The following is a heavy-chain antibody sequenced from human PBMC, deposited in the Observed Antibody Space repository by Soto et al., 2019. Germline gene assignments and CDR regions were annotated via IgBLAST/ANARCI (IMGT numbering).Heavy chain of an antibody. V-gene: IGHV1-18*01. CDR2: VRPYNGHT. CDR3: ARGSQYGRDCLDY. D-gene: IGHD2-21*01. CDR1: GYTFINYG. J-gene: IGHJ4*02. Sequence: ASVKVSCKASGYTFINYGITWVRQAPGQGLEWMGWVRPYNGHTQDIQKLQGRVTMTTDTSTSMAYMEVRNLRSDDTAVYYCARGSQYGRDCLDYWGQGTLVTVSS.